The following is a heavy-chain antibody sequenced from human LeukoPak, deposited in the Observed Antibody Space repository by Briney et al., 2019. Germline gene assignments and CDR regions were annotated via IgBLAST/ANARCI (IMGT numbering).Heavy chain of an antibody. V-gene: IGHV4-59*01. CDR2: IYYSGTT. CDR1: GGSISSYY. CDR3: ARVDQLWFLVDY. Sequence: SETLSLTCTVSGGSISSYYWSWIRQPPGKGLEWIGYIYYSGTTNYNPSLKRRVTISVDTSKNQFPLKLSSVTAADTAVYYCARVDQLWFLVDYWGQGTLVTVSS. J-gene: IGHJ4*02. D-gene: IGHD5-18*01.